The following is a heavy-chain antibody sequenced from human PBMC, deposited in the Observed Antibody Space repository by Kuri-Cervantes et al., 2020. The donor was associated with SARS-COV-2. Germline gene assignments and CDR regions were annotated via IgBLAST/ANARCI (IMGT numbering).Heavy chain of an antibody. Sequence: GESLKISCSASGFTFSSYAMHWVRQAPGKGLEYVSAISSNGGSTYYADSVKGRFTISRDNAKNSLYLQMNSLRAEDTAVYYCARGHSSSWGYGMDVWGQGTTVTVSS. CDR3: ARGHSSSWGYGMDV. CDR1: GFTFSSYA. J-gene: IGHJ6*02. V-gene: IGHV3-64*04. D-gene: IGHD6-13*01. CDR2: ISSNGGST.